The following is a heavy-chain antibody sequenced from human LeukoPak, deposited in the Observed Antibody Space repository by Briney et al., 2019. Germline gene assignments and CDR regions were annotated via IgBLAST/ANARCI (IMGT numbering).Heavy chain of an antibody. V-gene: IGHV1-18*01. CDR1: GYTFTSYG. CDR2: ISAYNGNT. D-gene: IGHD3-22*01. CDR3: ARDPPFRGPDYYDSSGYYYFDY. J-gene: IGHJ4*02. Sequence: ASVKVSCKASGYTFTSYGISWVRQAPGQGLEWMGWISAYNGNTNYAQKLQGRVTMTTDTSTSTAYIELRSLRSDDTAVYYCARDPPFRGPDYYDSSGYYYFDYWGQGTLVTVSS.